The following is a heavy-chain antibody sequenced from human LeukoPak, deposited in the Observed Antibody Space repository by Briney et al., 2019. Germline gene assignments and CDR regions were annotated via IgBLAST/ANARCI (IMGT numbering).Heavy chain of an antibody. CDR2: ISYDGSNK. CDR1: GFTFSSYG. J-gene: IGHJ4*02. D-gene: IGHD5-12*01. V-gene: IGHV3-30*03. Sequence: GGSLRLSCAASGFTFSSYGMHWVRQAPGKGLEWVAVISYDGSNKYYADSVKGRFTISRDNSKNTLYLQMNSLRAEDTAVYYCAARGPRGYDPPEAWGQGTLVTVSS. CDR3: AARGPRGYDPPEA.